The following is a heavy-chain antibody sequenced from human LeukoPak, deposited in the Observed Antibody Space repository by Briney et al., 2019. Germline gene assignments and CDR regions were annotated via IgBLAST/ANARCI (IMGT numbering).Heavy chain of an antibody. J-gene: IGHJ4*02. CDR1: GFTFSSYE. Sequence: GGSLRLSCAASGFTFSSYEMNWVRQAPGKGLEWVSYISSSGSTIYYADSVKGRFTISRDNAKNSLYLQMNGLRAEDTAVYYRARSGSSGWYFDYWGQGTLVTVSS. V-gene: IGHV3-48*03. CDR3: ARSGSSGWYFDY. D-gene: IGHD6-19*01. CDR2: ISSSGSTI.